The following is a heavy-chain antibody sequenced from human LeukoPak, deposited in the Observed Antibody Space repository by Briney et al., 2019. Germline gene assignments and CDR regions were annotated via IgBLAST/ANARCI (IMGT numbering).Heavy chain of an antibody. Sequence: GGSLRLSCAASGFTFSSYYMHWVRQVPGKGLVWVSRINGDESSTTYADSVKGRFTISRDNAKNTLYLQMNSLRAEDTAVYYCARELRSSIAARRRGGAFDYWGQGTLVTVSS. D-gene: IGHD6-6*01. CDR2: INGDESST. V-gene: IGHV3-74*01. CDR3: ARELRSSIAARRRGGAFDY. J-gene: IGHJ4*02. CDR1: GFTFSSYY.